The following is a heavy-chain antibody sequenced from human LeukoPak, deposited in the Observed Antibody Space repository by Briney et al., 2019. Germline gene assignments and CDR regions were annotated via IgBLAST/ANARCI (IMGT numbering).Heavy chain of an antibody. V-gene: IGHV3-7*01. J-gene: IGHJ4*02. CDR3: ARDRALTIFGVVIRDGGSLDY. CDR2: IKQDGSEK. CDR1: GFTFSSYW. D-gene: IGHD3-3*01. Sequence: GGSLRLSCAASGFTFSSYWMSWVRQAPGKGLEWVANIKQDGSEKYYVDSVKGRFTISRDNAKNSLYLQMNSLRAEDTAVYYCARDRALTIFGVVIRDGGSLDYWGQGTLVTVSS.